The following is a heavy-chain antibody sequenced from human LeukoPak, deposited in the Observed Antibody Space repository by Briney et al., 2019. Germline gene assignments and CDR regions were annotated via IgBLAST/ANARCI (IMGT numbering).Heavy chain of an antibody. J-gene: IGHJ4*02. Sequence: HPGGSLRLSCAASGFTFDDYAMHWVRQAPGKGLEWVSGISWNSGNIDYADSVKGRFTISRDNAKNSLYLQMNSLRTEDTALYYCAKGSSDWYPFDYWGQGTLVTVSS. CDR1: GFTFDDYA. V-gene: IGHV3-9*01. CDR3: AKGSSDWYPFDY. D-gene: IGHD6-19*01. CDR2: ISWNSGNI.